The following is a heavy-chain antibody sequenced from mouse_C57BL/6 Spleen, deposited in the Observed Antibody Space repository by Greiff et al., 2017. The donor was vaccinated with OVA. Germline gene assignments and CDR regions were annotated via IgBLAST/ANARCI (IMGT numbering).Heavy chain of an antibody. D-gene: IGHD2-3*01. CDR1: GFTFSSYA. V-gene: IGHV5-9-1*02. J-gene: IGHJ2*01. Sequence: EVMLVESGAGLVKPGGSLKLSCAASGFTFSSYAMSWVRQTPEKRLEWVAYISSGGDYIYYADTVKGRFTISRDNARNTLYLQMSSLKSEDTAMYYCTRVADGYYADYFDYWGQGTTLTVSS. CDR3: TRVADGYYADYFDY. CDR2: ISSGGDYI.